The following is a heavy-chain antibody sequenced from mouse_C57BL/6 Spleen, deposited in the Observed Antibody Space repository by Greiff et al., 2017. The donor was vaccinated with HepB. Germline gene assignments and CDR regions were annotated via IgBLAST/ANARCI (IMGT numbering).Heavy chain of an antibody. V-gene: IGHV1-82*01. CDR1: GYAFSSSW. J-gene: IGHJ3*01. D-gene: IGHD2-5*01. CDR3: AREYSNLFAY. Sequence: QVQLQQSGPELVKPGASVKISCKASGYAFSSSWMNWVKQRPGKGLEWIGRIYPGDGDTNYNGKFKGKATLTADKSSSTAYMQLSSLTSEDSAVYFCAREYSNLFAYWGQGTLVTVSA. CDR2: IYPGDGDT.